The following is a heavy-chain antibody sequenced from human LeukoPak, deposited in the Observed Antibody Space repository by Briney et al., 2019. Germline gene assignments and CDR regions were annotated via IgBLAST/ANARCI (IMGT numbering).Heavy chain of an antibody. Sequence: SVKVSCKASGGTFSSYAISWVRQAPGQGLEWMGGIIPIFATANYAQKFQGRVTITADESTSTAYMELSSLRSEDTAVYYCARGFTMVRGVIMNYYYYGMDVWGQGTTVTVSS. D-gene: IGHD3-10*01. CDR2: IIPIFATA. J-gene: IGHJ6*02. V-gene: IGHV1-69*13. CDR1: GGTFSSYA. CDR3: ARGFTMVRGVIMNYYYYGMDV.